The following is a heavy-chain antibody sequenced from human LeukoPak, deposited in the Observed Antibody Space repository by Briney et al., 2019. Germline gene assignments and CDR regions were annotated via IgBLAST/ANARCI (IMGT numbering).Heavy chain of an antibody. CDR2: FDPEDGET. D-gene: IGHD7-27*01. J-gene: IGHJ4*02. V-gene: IGHV1-24*01. CDR3: ATGPVWGSRAFDY. CDR1: GNTFTDLS. Sequence: ASVKVSCKVSGNTFTDLSMNWVRQAPGKGLEWMGGFDPEDGETIYAQKFQGRVTMTEDTSTDTAYMELSSLRSEDTAVYYCATGPVWGSRAFDYWGQGTLVTVSS.